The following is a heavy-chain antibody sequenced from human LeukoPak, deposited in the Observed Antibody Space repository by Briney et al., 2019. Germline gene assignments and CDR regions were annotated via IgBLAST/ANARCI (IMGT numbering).Heavy chain of an antibody. CDR2: ISSSSSYI. J-gene: IGHJ6*02. D-gene: IGHD1-1*01. CDR1: GFTFSSYS. Sequence: GGSLRLSCAASGFTFSSYSMNWVRQAPGKGLEWVSSISSSSSYIYYADPVKGRFTISRDNDKNSLYLQMNSLRAEDTAVYYCARDLEASSYYYGMDVWGQGTMVTVSS. CDR3: ARDLEASSYYYGMDV. V-gene: IGHV3-21*01.